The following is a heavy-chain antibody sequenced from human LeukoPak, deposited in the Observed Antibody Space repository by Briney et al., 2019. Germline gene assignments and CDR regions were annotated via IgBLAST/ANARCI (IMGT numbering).Heavy chain of an antibody. J-gene: IGHJ3*02. Sequence: GGSLRLSCAASGFTFSSYRCHWVRQAPGKGLDSVSSISSSGSYVYYADSGKGRFTISRDNAKNSLYLQMNSLRAEDTAVYFCARGLEYQLPRGDAFDIWGQGTMVTVSS. CDR1: GFTFSSYR. CDR2: ISSSGSYV. V-gene: IGHV3-21*01. D-gene: IGHD2-2*01. CDR3: ARGLEYQLPRGDAFDI.